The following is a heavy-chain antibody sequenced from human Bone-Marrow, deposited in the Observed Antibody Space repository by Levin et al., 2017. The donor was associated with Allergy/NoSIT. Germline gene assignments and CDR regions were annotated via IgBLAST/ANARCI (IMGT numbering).Heavy chain of an antibody. J-gene: IGHJ5*02. CDR2: INHSGST. CDR3: ARVPENWFDP. V-gene: IGHV4-34*01. CDR1: GGSFSAYS. Sequence: SQTLSLTCAVYGGSFSAYSWSWIRQSPVKGLEWLGEINHSGSTKNNPSLKSRITISLDTSKNQFSLRLSSVTAADTAVYYCARVPENWFDPWGQGTLVTVSS.